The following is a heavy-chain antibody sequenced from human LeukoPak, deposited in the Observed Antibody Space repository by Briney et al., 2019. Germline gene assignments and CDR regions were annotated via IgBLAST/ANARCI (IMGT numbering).Heavy chain of an antibody. CDR2: IYSGGST. Sequence: GGSLRLFCAASGFTVSSNYMSWVRQAPGKGLEWVSVIYSGGSTYYADSVKGRFTISRDNSKNTLYLQMNSLRAEDTAVYYCARDSSGWVYYFDYWGQGTLVTVSS. V-gene: IGHV3-66*01. D-gene: IGHD6-19*01. CDR3: ARDSSGWVYYFDY. CDR1: GFTVSSNY. J-gene: IGHJ4*02.